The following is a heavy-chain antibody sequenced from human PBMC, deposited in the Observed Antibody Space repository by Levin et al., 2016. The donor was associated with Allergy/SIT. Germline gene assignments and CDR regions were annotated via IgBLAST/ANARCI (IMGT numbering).Heavy chain of an antibody. J-gene: IGHJ4*02. V-gene: IGHV3-23*01. CDR3: AKGAIRSTGSHYFDY. Sequence: WIRQPPGKGLEWVSNINAGGQSPNYADSVMGRFTISRDESKNIVYLQMDSLRVDDTAVYYCAKGAIRSTGSHYFDYWGQGILVTVSS. D-gene: IGHD2-8*02. CDR2: INAGGQSP.